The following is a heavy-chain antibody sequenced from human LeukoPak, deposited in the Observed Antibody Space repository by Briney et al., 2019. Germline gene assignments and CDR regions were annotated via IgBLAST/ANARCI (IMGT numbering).Heavy chain of an antibody. D-gene: IGHD3-10*01. V-gene: IGHV4-61*02. CDR2: IYVSGST. CDR1: GGSISSGSYY. CDR3: ARDSGRGYYYYMDV. Sequence: SETLSLTCTVSGGSISSGSYYWNWLRQPAGKRLEWIGRIYVSGSTNYNPSLKSRVTMSVDTSKNQFSLKLSSVTAADTAVYYCARDSGRGYYYYMDVWGKGTTVTISS. J-gene: IGHJ6*03.